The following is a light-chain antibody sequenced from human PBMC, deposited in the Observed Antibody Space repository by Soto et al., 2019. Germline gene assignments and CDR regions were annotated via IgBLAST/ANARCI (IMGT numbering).Light chain of an antibody. V-gene: IGLV2-14*03. Sequence: QSALTQPASVSGSPGQSITISCTGTSNDVGGHSYVSWYQQHPGTVPRLLIYDVSDRPSGVSSRFSGSKSGNTASLTISGLQAEDEADYYCTSYTTSSTIVFGGGTQLTVL. CDR3: TSYTTSSTIV. J-gene: IGLJ7*01. CDR1: SNDVGGHSY. CDR2: DVS.